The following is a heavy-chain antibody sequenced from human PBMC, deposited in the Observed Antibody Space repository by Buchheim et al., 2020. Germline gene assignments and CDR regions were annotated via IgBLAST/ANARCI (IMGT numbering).Heavy chain of an antibody. V-gene: IGHV3-48*02. Sequence: EVQLVESGGGLVQPGGSLRLSCAASGFTFSSYSMNWVRQAPGKGLEWVSYISSSSSTIYYADSVKGRFTISRDNAKNSLYLQMNSLRDEDTAVYYCARELSITMVRGVIVPGQSFDYWGQGTL. CDR3: ARELSITMVRGVIVPGQSFDY. CDR2: ISSSSSTI. CDR1: GFTFSSYS. J-gene: IGHJ4*02. D-gene: IGHD3-10*01.